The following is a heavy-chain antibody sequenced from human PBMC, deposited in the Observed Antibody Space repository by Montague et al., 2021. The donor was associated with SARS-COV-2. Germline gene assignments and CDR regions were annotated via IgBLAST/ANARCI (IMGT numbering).Heavy chain of an antibody. Sequence: SLRLSCAASGFTFSSYEMNWVRQAPGKGLEWVSYISSSGSTIYYADSVKGRFTISRDNAKKSLYLQMNSLRAKDTAVYYCARDYSITIFGVVFYYGMDVWGQGTTVTVSS. CDR1: GFTFSSYE. V-gene: IGHV3-48*03. CDR3: ARDYSITIFGVVFYYGMDV. CDR2: ISSSGSTI. D-gene: IGHD3-3*01. J-gene: IGHJ6*02.